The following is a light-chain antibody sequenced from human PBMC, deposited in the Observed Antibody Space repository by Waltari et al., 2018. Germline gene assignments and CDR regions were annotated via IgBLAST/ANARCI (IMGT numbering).Light chain of an antibody. Sequence: QLVLTQSPSASASLGASVKLTCTLSSGHSSNIIAWLQQQPEKGPRYLMKVNSDGSNSKGDEIPDRFSVSSSGAERYLTIATGQAEDEAYYYCQTGGHGTWVFGGGTKLTVL. V-gene: IGLV4-69*01. CDR2: VNSDGSN. CDR3: QTGGHGTWV. J-gene: IGLJ3*02. CDR1: SGHSSNI.